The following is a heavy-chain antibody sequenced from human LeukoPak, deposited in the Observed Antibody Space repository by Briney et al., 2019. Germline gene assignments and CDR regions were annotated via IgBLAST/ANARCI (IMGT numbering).Heavy chain of an antibody. CDR3: AKGYSSPAPYYYYYMDV. Sequence: TSETLSLTCTVSGGSISSYYWSWIRQPPGKGLEWIGYIYYSGSTNYNPSLKSRVTISVDTSKNQFSLKLSSVTAADTAVYYCAKGYSSPAPYYYYYMDVWGKGTTVTVSS. V-gene: IGHV4-59*01. D-gene: IGHD6-13*01. CDR1: GGSISSYY. CDR2: IYYSGST. J-gene: IGHJ6*03.